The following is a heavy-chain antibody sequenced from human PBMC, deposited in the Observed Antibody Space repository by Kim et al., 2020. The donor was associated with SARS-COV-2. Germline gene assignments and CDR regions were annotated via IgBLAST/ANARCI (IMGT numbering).Heavy chain of an antibody. CDR1: GGSLIGYY. CDR2: VTHGGST. J-gene: IGHJ4*02. V-gene: IGHV4-34*01. CDR3: ARALDISGFYH. D-gene: IGHD3-9*01. Sequence: SETLSLTCSVSGGSLIGYYWAWIRQTPGKGLEWIGEVTHGGSTNSSPSLKDRVSISADMSKRQFSLKLASVTAADTAVYFCARALDISGFYHWGQGTLVTGSS.